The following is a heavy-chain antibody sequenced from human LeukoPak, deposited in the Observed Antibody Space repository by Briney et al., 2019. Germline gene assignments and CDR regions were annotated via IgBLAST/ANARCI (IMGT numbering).Heavy chain of an antibody. V-gene: IGHV3-23*01. CDR3: AKSYNGYESKPDY. CDR1: GFTFSSYA. CDR2: ISNSGGRT. D-gene: IGHD5-12*01. Sequence: GGSLRLSCAASGFTFSSYAMNWVRQAPGKGLEWVSSISNSGGRTFYTDSVKGRFTISRDNSKITLYLQMNSLRAEDTAVYYCAKSYNGYESKPDYWGQGTLVTVSS. J-gene: IGHJ4*02.